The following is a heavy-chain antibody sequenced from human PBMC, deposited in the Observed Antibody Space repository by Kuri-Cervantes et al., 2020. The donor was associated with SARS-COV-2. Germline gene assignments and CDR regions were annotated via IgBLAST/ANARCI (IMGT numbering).Heavy chain of an antibody. J-gene: IGHJ4*02. CDR3: ARSGYSYGNDY. CDR1: GGTSSSYT. Sequence: ASVKVSCKASGGTSSSYTISWVRQAPGQGLEWMGWISAYNGNTNYAQKLQGRVTMTTDTSTSTAYMELRSLRSEDTAVYYCARSGYSYGNDYWGQGTLVTVSS. D-gene: IGHD5-18*01. CDR2: ISAYNGNT. V-gene: IGHV1-18*01.